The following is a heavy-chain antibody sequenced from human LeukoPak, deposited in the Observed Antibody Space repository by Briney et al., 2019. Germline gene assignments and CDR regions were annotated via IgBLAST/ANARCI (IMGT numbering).Heavy chain of an antibody. CDR3: ARDLLGYCSGGSCYFFDY. CDR2: IHYTGTT. J-gene: IGHJ4*02. D-gene: IGHD2-15*01. Sequence: SETLSLTCTVSGGSIRSSTYNWGWIRQPPGKGLEWIGSIHYTGTTYYNPSLKSRVTISVDTSKNQFSLKLSSVTAADTAVYYCARDLLGYCSGGSCYFFDYWGQGTLVTVSS. V-gene: IGHV4-39*07. CDR1: GGSIRSSTYN.